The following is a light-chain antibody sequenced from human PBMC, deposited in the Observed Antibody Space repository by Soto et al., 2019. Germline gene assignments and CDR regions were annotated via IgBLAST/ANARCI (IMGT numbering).Light chain of an antibody. V-gene: IGKV3-20*01. Sequence: EIVLTQSPGTLSLSPGERATLSCRASQSVSSSYLAWYQQKPGQAPRLLIYGASSRATDVPDRFSGSGSGTDFTLTISRREPEDFAVYYCQQYGSARYTFGQGTRLGIK. CDR1: QSVSSSY. CDR3: QQYGSARYT. CDR2: GAS. J-gene: IGKJ2*01.